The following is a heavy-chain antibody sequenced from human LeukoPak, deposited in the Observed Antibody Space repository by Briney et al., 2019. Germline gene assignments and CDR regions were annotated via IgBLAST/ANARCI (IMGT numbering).Heavy chain of an antibody. CDR1: GFTFSNYW. Sequence: PGGSLRLSCAASGFTFSNYWMSWVRQAPGKGLEWVANIKQDGSKRSYVGAVNGRFTISRDNARNSLYLQMNSLRVEDTGVYYCAGRSGSFDYWGQGTLVTVSS. J-gene: IGHJ4*02. V-gene: IGHV3-7*01. D-gene: IGHD3-10*01. CDR3: AGRSGSFDY. CDR2: IKQDGSKR.